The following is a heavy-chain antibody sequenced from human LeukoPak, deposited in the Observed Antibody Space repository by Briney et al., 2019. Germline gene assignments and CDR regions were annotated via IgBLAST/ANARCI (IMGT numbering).Heavy chain of an antibody. J-gene: IGHJ1*01. V-gene: IGHV4-34*01. D-gene: IGHD3-16*01. CDR3: ATRGWGSNH. Sequence: SETLSLTCAVYGGSFSGYYWSWIRQPPGKGLEWIGEINHSGSTNYNPSLESRVTISVDTSKNQFSLKLSSVTAADTAVYYCATRGWGSNHWGQGTLVTVSS. CDR2: INHSGST. CDR1: GGSFSGYY.